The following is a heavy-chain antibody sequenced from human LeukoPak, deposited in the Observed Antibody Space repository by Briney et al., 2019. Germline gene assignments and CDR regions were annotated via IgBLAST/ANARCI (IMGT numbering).Heavy chain of an antibody. D-gene: IGHD3-10*01. CDR3: ARPYYYGSGSPFLYY. J-gene: IGHJ4*02. Sequence: SETLSLTCTVSGGSISSYYWSWIRQPPGKGLEWIAYIYYSGSTNYNPSLKSRVTISVDTSKNQFSLKLRSVTAADTAVYYCARPYYYGSGSPFLYYWGQGTLVTVSS. V-gene: IGHV4-59*01. CDR1: GGSISSYY. CDR2: IYYSGST.